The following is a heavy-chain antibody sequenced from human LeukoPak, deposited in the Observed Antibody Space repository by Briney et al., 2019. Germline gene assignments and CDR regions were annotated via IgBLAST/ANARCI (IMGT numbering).Heavy chain of an antibody. V-gene: IGHV1-2*02. CDR1: GYTFTGYY. D-gene: IGHD3-22*01. CDR3: AREISGYSDY. Sequence: GASVRVSCKASGYTFTGYYMHWVRQAPGQGLEWMGWINANSGDTKYAQKFQGRVTMTRDTYISTAYMELSRLRSDDTAMYYCAREISGYSDYWGQGTLVTVSS. J-gene: IGHJ4*02. CDR2: INANSGDT.